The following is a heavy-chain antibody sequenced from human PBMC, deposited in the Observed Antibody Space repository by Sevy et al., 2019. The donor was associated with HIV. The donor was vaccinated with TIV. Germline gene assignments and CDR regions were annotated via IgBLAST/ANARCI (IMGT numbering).Heavy chain of an antibody. D-gene: IGHD6-6*01. CDR1: GFTFSSYA. Sequence: GGSLRLSCAASGFTFSSYAMSWVRQAPVKGLEWVSAISGSGGSTYYADSVKGRFTISRDNSKNTLYLQMNRLRAEDTAVYYCAKDPSIAARHEQVGYWGQGTLVTVSS. CDR2: ISGSGGST. CDR3: AKDPSIAARHEQVGY. J-gene: IGHJ4*02. V-gene: IGHV3-23*01.